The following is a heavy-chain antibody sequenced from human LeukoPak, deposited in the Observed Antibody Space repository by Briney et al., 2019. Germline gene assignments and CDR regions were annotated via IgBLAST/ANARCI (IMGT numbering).Heavy chain of an antibody. CDR2: FSGGGDS. CDR3: GKEVERHFDLKY. Sequence: SGGSLRLSCAASGFTSGIYAVSWVRQAPGKGLEWVSAFSGGGDSYYVDSVRGRFTISRDNSKKILCLQMNSLRAEDTAVYYCGKEVERHFDLKYWGQGTLVTVSS. CDR1: GFTSGIYA. V-gene: IGHV3-23*01. J-gene: IGHJ4*02.